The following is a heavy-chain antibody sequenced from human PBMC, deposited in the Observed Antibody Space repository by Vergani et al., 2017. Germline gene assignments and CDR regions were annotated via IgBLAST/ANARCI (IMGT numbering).Heavy chain of an antibody. D-gene: IGHD6-19*01. Sequence: QVQLQESGPGLVKPSETLSLTCTVSGGSISSYYWSWIRQPPGEGLEWIGYIYYSGSTNYNPSLKSRVTISVDTSKNQFSLKLSSVTAADTTVYYCARVVYSSGWYENWFDPWSQGTLVTVSS. V-gene: IGHV4-59*01. CDR1: GGSISSYY. J-gene: IGHJ5*02. CDR2: IYYSGST. CDR3: ARVVYSSGWYENWFDP.